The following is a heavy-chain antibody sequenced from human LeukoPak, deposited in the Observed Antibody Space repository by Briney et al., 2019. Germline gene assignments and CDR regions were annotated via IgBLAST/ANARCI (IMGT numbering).Heavy chain of an antibody. Sequence: ASVKVSCKVSGYTLTELSMHWVRQAPGKGLEWMGGFGPEDGETIYAQKFQGRVTMTEDTSTDTAYMELSSLRSEDTAVYYCATDEVRVVLRSLHYWGQGTLVTVSS. V-gene: IGHV1-24*01. D-gene: IGHD3-10*01. CDR2: FGPEDGET. CDR3: ATDEVRVVLRSLHY. J-gene: IGHJ4*02. CDR1: GYTLTELS.